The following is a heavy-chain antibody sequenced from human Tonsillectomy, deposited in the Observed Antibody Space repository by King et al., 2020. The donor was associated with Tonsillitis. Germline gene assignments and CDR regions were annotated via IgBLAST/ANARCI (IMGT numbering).Heavy chain of an antibody. CDR3: AIDLMTAVTSLNSAAIDH. V-gene: IGHV3-23*04. Sequence: VQLVESGGGSVQPGGSLRLSCAASGFTFSNYAMNWVRQAPGKGLEWVSGVRGSGGSTYYADSVKARFTVSRDNSKNTPFLQMTSPRTEDTAVYYGAIDLMTAVTSLNSAAIDHWGQGTLVTVSS. CDR2: VRGSGGST. D-gene: IGHD4-11*01. CDR1: GFTFSNYA. J-gene: IGHJ4*02.